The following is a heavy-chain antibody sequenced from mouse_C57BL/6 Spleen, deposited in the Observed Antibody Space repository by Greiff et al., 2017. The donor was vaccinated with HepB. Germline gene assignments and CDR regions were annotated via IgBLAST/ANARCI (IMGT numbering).Heavy chain of an antibody. V-gene: IGHV1-75*01. CDR3: ARSDDYDVYFDV. J-gene: IGHJ1*03. CDR1: GYTFTDYY. Sequence: VMLVESGPELVKPGASVKISCKASGYTFTDYYINWVKQRPGQGLEWIGWIFPGSGSTYYNEKFKGKATLTVDKSSSTAYMLLSSLTSEDSAVYFCARSDDYDVYFDVWGTGTTVTVSS. CDR2: IFPGSGST. D-gene: IGHD2-4*01.